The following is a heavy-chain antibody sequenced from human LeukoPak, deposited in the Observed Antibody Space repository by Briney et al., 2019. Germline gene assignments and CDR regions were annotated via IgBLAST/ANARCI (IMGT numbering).Heavy chain of an antibody. Sequence: PLRLSCAASGFTFDDYAMHWVRQAPGKGLEWVSGISWNSGSIGYADSVKGRFTTSRDNAKNSLYLQMNSLRAEDTALYYCAKGSGVAVAGTFPYFDYWGQGTLVTVSS. V-gene: IGHV3-9*01. D-gene: IGHD6-19*01. CDR3: AKGSGVAVAGTFPYFDY. CDR1: GFTFDDYA. J-gene: IGHJ4*02. CDR2: ISWNSGSI.